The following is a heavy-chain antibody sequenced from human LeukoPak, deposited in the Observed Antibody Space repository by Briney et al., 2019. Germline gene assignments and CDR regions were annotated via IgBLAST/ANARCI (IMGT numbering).Heavy chain of an antibody. CDR1: RFTFSSYE. CDR3: AREGGEWELLRTFDY. V-gene: IGHV3-48*03. D-gene: IGHD1-26*01. Sequence: QPGGSLRLSCAAYRFTFSSYEMNWVRQAPGKGLEWVSYISSSGSTIYYADSVKGRFTISRDNAKNSLYLQMYSLRAEDTAVYYCAREGGEWELLRTFDYWGQGTLVTVSS. CDR2: ISSSGSTI. J-gene: IGHJ4*02.